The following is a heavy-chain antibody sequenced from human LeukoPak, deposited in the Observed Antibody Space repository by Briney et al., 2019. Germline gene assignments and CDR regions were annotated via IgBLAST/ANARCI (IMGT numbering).Heavy chain of an antibody. D-gene: IGHD6-6*01. J-gene: IGHJ4*02. CDR1: GFTFKSHS. CDR3: AKDSVQFDY. Sequence: GGSLRLSCVASGFTFKSHSMNWVRRAPGKGLEWVSSINSQSNYIFYSDSVRGRFTISRDNSKNTLSLQMNSLRAKDTALYYCAKDSVQFDYWGQGILVTVSS. V-gene: IGHV3-21*04. CDR2: INSQSNYI.